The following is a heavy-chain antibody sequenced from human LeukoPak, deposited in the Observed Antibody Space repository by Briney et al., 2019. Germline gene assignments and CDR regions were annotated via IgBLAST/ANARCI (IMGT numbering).Heavy chain of an antibody. V-gene: IGHV1-8*01. CDR2: MNPNTANT. CDR3: ARGEYSGSYYYFAY. D-gene: IGHD1-26*01. J-gene: IGHJ4*02. Sequence: ASVKVSCKASGYTFTSYDTNWVRQVPGQGLEWMGWMNPNTANTGYAQKFQGRVTITRNTSISTSYMELNSLRSEDTAVYYCARGEYSGSYYYFAYWGQGTLVTVSS. CDR1: GYTFTSYD.